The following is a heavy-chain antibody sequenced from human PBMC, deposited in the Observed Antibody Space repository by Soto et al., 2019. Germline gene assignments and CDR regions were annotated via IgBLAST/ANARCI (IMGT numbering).Heavy chain of an antibody. CDR2: ISWNSGSI. J-gene: IGHJ6*02. D-gene: IGHD6-13*01. V-gene: IGHV3-9*01. CDR3: AKDLSEAAAGPRALRGMDV. Sequence: GGSLRLSCAASGFTFDDYAMHWVRQAPGKGLEWVSGISWNSGSIGYADSVKGRFTISRDNAKNSLYLQMNSLRAEDTALYYCAKDLSEAAAGPRALRGMDVWGQGTTVTVSS. CDR1: GFTFDDYA.